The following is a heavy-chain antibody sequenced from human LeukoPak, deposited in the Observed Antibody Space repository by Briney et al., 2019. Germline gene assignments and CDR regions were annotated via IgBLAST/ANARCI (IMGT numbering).Heavy chain of an antibody. CDR3: ARVYGWYYYYMDV. Sequence: ASVTVSCTCSGSTFTGNYLHGGGQPPAQGLGWVGWINPNSGGTNYAQKFQGRVTMTRDTSISTDYMELSRLRSDDTAVYYCARVYGWYYYYMDVWGKGTTVTVSS. CDR2: INPNSGGT. V-gene: IGHV1-2*02. CDR1: GSTFTGNY. D-gene: IGHD6-19*01. J-gene: IGHJ6*03.